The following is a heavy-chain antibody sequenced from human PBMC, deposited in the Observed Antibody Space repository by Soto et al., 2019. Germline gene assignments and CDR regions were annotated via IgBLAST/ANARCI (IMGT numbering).Heavy chain of an antibody. CDR3: ASAGDPGNMITFVGVEVSNIDY. D-gene: IGHD3-16*01. CDR2: ISYDATKQ. J-gene: IGHJ4*01. V-gene: IGHV3-30*03. Sequence: QVQLVESGGGVIQPGRSLRLSCVASGFTFSNHGMHWVRQAPGKGLEWVAAISYDATKQYYADTVKGRFTISRDSSQNTLYLQMNSLRTEDTAIYYCASAGDPGNMITFVGVEVSNIDYWGHGTLVTVSS. CDR1: GFTFSNHG.